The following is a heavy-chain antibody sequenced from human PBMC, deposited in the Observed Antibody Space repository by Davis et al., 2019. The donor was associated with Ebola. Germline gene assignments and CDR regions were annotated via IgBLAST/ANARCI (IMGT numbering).Heavy chain of an antibody. CDR2: ISYDGSNK. D-gene: IGHD6-19*01. J-gene: IGHJ4*02. Sequence: GESLKISCAASGFTFSSYAMHWVRQAPGKGLEWVAVISYDGSNKYYADSVKGRFTISRDNSKNTLYLQMNSLRAEDTAVYYCAKVRGRIAVADDFDYWGQGTLVTVSS. V-gene: IGHV3-30-3*01. CDR1: GFTFSSYA. CDR3: AKVRGRIAVADDFDY.